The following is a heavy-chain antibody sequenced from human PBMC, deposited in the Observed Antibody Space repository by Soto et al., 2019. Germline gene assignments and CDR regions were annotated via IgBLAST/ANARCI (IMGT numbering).Heavy chain of an antibody. CDR1: GYTFTGYY. J-gene: IGHJ3*02. CDR2: INPNSGGT. V-gene: IGHV1-2*04. CDR3: ARASIAYCSGGSCYKADAFDI. D-gene: IGHD2-15*01. Sequence: ASVKVSRNASGYTFTGYYMHLLRLAPGQGLEWMGWINPNSGGTNYAQKFQGWVTMTRDTSISTAYMELSRLRSDDTAVYYCARASIAYCSGGSCYKADAFDIWGQGTMVTVSS.